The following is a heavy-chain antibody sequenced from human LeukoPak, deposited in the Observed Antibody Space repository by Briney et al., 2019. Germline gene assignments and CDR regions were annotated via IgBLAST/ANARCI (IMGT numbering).Heavy chain of an antibody. D-gene: IGHD5-12*01. Sequence: GGSLRLSCAASGSTFSSYAMSWVRQAPGKGLEWVSTISGSGGTTYYADSVQGRFTISRDSSKNTLYLQMNSLGAEDTAVYYCARDRVYSDYDEASNHFDFWGQGTLVTVSS. CDR2: ISGSGGTT. CDR3: ARDRVYSDYDEASNHFDF. V-gene: IGHV3-23*01. J-gene: IGHJ4*01. CDR1: GSTFSSYA.